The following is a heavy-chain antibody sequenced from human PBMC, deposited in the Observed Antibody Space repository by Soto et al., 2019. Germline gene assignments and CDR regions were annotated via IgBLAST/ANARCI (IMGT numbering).Heavy chain of an antibody. D-gene: IGHD3-16*02. J-gene: IGHJ4*02. CDR1: GFTFSSYA. V-gene: IGHV3-30-3*01. CDR3: ASPYDYVWGSYRFRFDY. CDR2: ISYDGSNK. Sequence: GESLKISCAASGFTFSSYAMHWVRQAPGKGLEWVAVISYDGSNKYYADSVKGRFTISRDNSKNTLYLQMNSLRAEDTAVYYCASPYDYVWGSYRFRFDYWGQGTLVTVSS.